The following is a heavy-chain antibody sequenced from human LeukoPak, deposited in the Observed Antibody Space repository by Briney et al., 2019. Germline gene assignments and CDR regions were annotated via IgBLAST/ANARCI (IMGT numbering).Heavy chain of an antibody. CDR2: IKQDGSEK. Sequence: SGGSLRLSCAASGFTFSSYWMSWVRQAPGKGLEWVANIKQDGSEKYYVDSVKGRFTISRDNAKNSLYLQMNSLRAEDTAVYYCARDYYYGSGSFPLYWGQGTLVTASS. J-gene: IGHJ4*02. CDR3: ARDYYYGSGSFPLY. D-gene: IGHD3-10*01. CDR1: GFTFSSYW. V-gene: IGHV3-7*01.